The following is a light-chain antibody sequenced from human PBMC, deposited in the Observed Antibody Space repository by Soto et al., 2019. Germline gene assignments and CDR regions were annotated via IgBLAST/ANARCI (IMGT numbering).Light chain of an antibody. V-gene: IGLV2-14*03. Sequence: QSALTQPASVSGSPGQSITISCTGTSNDIGASKSVSWYQQHPGEAPKLILYDVINRPSGISNRFSGSKSGNTASLTIAGLLADDAADYYCSSFTTGATTIFGGGTQLTV. J-gene: IGLJ2*01. CDR1: SNDIGASKS. CDR2: DVI. CDR3: SSFTTGATTI.